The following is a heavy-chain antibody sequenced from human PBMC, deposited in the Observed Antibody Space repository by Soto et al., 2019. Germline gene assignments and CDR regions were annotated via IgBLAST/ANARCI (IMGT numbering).Heavy chain of an antibody. J-gene: IGHJ5*02. Sequence: EVQLVESGGDLVQPGGSLRLSCAVSGFTFSDHYMDWVRQAPGKGLAWVGRIRNIANSYTTDYAASVKGRFTISRDDSKNSVYLHMNSLKTEDTAMYYCARRITGRPPAAGRSWGQGTLGTVSS. CDR1: GFTFSDHY. CDR2: IRNIANSYTT. V-gene: IGHV3-72*01. D-gene: IGHD1-20*01. CDR3: ARRITGRPPAAGRS.